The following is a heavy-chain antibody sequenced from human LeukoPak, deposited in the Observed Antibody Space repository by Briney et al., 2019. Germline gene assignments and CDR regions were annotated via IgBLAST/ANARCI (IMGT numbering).Heavy chain of an antibody. Sequence: ASVTVSFTGSGYTFTDFAMHWVGQAPGQRGEWMGWINTGTDDSKYSQKFQGRVTITRDTSARIVYMELSSLIFEDTAVYYCARGSAWYVAYWGQGTLVTVPS. CDR1: GYTFTDFA. CDR3: ARGSAWYVAY. D-gene: IGHD6-19*01. V-gene: IGHV1-3*04. CDR2: INTGTDDS. J-gene: IGHJ4*02.